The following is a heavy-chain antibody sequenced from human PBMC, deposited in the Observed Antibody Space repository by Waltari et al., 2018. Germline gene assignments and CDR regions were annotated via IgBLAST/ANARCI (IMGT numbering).Heavy chain of an antibody. CDR1: GYSISSGYY. CDR3: ARREYSSGVSD. J-gene: IGHJ4*02. D-gene: IGHD6-19*01. V-gene: IGHV4-38-2*01. CDR2: IYLSGST. Sequence: QVQLQESGPGLVKPSETLSLTCAVSGYSISSGYYWGWIRQPPGKGLEWIGSIYLSGSTYYNPSLKSRVTISVDTSKNQFSLKLSSVTAADTAVYYCARREYSSGVSDWGQGTLVTVSS.